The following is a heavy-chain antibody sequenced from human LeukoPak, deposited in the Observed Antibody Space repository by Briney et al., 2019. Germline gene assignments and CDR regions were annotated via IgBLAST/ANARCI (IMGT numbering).Heavy chain of an antibody. CDR3: ARLMVRGVIIQGFDY. CDR1: GYTFTSYA. CDR2: INSGNGNT. V-gene: IGHV1-3*01. D-gene: IGHD3-10*01. J-gene: IGHJ4*02. Sequence: ASVKVSCKASGYTFTSYAMHWVRQAPGQRLEWMGWINSGNGNTKYSQKFQDRVTITRDTSASTAYMELSSLTSEDTAVYYCARLMVRGVIIQGFDYWGQGTLVTVSS.